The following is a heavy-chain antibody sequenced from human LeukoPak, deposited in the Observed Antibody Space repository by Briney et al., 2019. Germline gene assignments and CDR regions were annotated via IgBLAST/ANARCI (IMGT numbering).Heavy chain of an antibody. D-gene: IGHD3-9*01. CDR1: GYSENFYG. J-gene: IGHJ3*01. V-gene: IGHV1-18*01. Sequence: ASVKVSCKTSGYSENFYGITWVRQVAGQGLEWMGWISAQHGQTEYAPNSQDRVTMTTDTYTSTAYMELSRLRFEDTAVYYCARQGYTNNLGGYFGDKDDGFDLWGQGTVVTASS. CDR3: ARQGYTNNLGGYFGDKDDGFDL. CDR2: ISAQHGQT.